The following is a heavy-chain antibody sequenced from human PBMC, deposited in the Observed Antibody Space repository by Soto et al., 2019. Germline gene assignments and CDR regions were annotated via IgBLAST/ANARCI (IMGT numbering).Heavy chain of an antibody. CDR2: IYYSGST. V-gene: IGHV4-61*01. Sequence: SETLSLTCTVSGGSVSSGSYYWSWIRQPPRKGLEWIGYIYYSGSTNYNPSLKSRVTISVDTSKNQFSLKLSSVTAADTAVYYCAGDGQPNSPNWFDPWGQGTLVTVSS. J-gene: IGHJ5*02. CDR1: GGSVSSGSYY. CDR3: AGDGQPNSPNWFDP. D-gene: IGHD1-7*01.